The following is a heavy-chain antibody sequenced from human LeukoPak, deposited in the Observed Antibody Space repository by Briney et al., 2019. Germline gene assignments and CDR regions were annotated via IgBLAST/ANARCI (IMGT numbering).Heavy chain of an antibody. Sequence: GGSLRLSCAASGFTFSSYAMHWVRQAPGKGLEWVAVISYDGSNKYYADSVKGRFTISRDNAKNSLYLQMNGLRAEDTAVYYCASWRWLQNEYYFDYWGQGTLVTVSS. D-gene: IGHD5-24*01. CDR3: ASWRWLQNEYYFDY. CDR2: ISYDGSNK. V-gene: IGHV3-30*04. J-gene: IGHJ4*02. CDR1: GFTFSSYA.